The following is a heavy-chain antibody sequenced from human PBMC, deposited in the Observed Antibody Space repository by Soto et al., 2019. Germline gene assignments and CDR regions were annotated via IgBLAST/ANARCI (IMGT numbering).Heavy chain of an antibody. CDR3: ARVERTLSTPFAYGMDV. D-gene: IGHD2-2*01. V-gene: IGHV4-30-2*01. CDR2: IYHTGNT. J-gene: IGHJ6*02. Sequence: QLQLQESGSGLVKPSQTLSLTCTVSGGSINSGGYSWIWIRQPPGKGLEWIGYIYHTGNTFYNPSLQSRVTISVDPSKNQFSLSLGSVTAAATAMYYCARVERTLSTPFAYGMDVWGQGTTVTVSS. CDR1: GGSINSGGYS.